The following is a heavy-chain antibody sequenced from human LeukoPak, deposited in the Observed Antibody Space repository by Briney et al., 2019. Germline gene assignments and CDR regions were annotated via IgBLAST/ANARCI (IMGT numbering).Heavy chain of an antibody. Sequence: SETLSLTCTVSGGSVSSGSYYWSWIRQPPGKGLEWIGYIYYSGSTNYNPSLKSRVTISVDTSKNQFSLKPSSVTAADTAVYYCARDGLTTVTATPYYYGMDVWGQGTTVTVSS. J-gene: IGHJ6*02. CDR1: GGSVSSGSYY. CDR3: ARDGLTTVTATPYYYGMDV. CDR2: IYYSGST. V-gene: IGHV4-61*01. D-gene: IGHD4-17*01.